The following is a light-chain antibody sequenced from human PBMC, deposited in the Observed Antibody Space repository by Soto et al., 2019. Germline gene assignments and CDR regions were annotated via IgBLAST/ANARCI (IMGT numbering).Light chain of an antibody. V-gene: IGLV1-40*01. CDR3: QSYDSSLRGWV. CDR1: SSNFGAGYD. CDR2: ANN. Sequence: QSVLTQPPSVSGAPGQRVTISCTGSSSNFGAGYDVHWYQQLPGTAPKLLIYANNNRPSGVPERFSGSKSGTSASLAITGLRAEDEADYYCQSYDSSLRGWVFGGGTKLTVL. J-gene: IGLJ3*02.